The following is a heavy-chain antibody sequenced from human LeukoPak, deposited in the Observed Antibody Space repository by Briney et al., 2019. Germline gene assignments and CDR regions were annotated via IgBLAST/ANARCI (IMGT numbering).Heavy chain of an antibody. CDR3: ARVRSGAAAGRWEIYYYYYYMDV. CDR2: INHSGST. CDR1: GGSFSGYY. V-gene: IGHV4-34*01. Sequence: SETLFLTCAVYGGSFSGYYWSWIRQPPGKGLEWIGEINHSGSTNYNPSLKSRVTISVDTSKNQFSLKLSSVTAADTAVYYCARVRSGAAAGRWEIYYYYYYMDVWGKGTTVTVSS. J-gene: IGHJ6*03. D-gene: IGHD6-13*01.